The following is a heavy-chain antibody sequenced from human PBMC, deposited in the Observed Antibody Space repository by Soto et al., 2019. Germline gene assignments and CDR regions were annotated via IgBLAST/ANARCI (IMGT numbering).Heavy chain of an antibody. J-gene: IGHJ5*02. CDR2: LYYSGST. CDR3: ARDRGAAAGPGRNWFYP. Sequence: QVQLQESGPGLVKPSQTLSLTCTVSGGSISSGGYYWSWIRQHPGKGLEWIGYLYYSGSTYYNPSLKSRVTISGDSSKTPVSLKLRSVTSADTAVYYCARDRGAAAGPGRNWFYPWGQGTLVTVSS. CDR1: GGSISSGGYY. D-gene: IGHD6-13*01. V-gene: IGHV4-31*03.